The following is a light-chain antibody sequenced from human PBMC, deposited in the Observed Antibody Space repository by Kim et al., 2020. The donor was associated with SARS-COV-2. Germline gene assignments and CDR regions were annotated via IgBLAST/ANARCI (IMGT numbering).Light chain of an antibody. CDR2: GVT. V-gene: IGLV2-23*02. CDR1: SSNIGSFNL. Sequence: QSVLTQPASVSGSPGQSITISCTGASSNIGSFNLVSWYQQYPGKAPKLMIHGVTKRPSGISNRFSASKTGNTASLTISGLQAEDEADYYCCSYAGNNTFVFGPGTKVTVL. CDR3: CSYAGNNTFV. J-gene: IGLJ1*01.